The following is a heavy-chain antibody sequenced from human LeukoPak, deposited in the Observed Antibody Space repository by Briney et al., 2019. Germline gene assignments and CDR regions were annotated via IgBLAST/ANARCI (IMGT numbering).Heavy chain of an antibody. CDR2: ISSSGSTI. J-gene: IGHJ6*03. V-gene: IGHV3-11*04. D-gene: IGHD2-15*01. Sequence: AGGSLRLSCAASGFTFSDYYMSWIRQAPGKGLEWVSYISSSGSTIYYADSVKGRFTISRDNAKNSLYLQMNSLRAEDTAVYYCARLEYCSGGSCYSARDYYYYMDVWGKGTTVTVSS. CDR3: ARLEYCSGGSCYSARDYYYYMDV. CDR1: GFTFSDYY.